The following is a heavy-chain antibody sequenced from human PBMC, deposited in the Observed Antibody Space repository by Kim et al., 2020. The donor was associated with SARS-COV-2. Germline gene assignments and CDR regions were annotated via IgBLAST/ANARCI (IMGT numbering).Heavy chain of an antibody. CDR2: ISSSGDST. D-gene: IGHD1-26*01. J-gene: IGHJ4*02. CDR1: GFTFNSYA. CDR3: VKLNRWELLPSQLEH. Sequence: GGSLRLSCSASGFTFNSYAMQWVRQAPGKGLEYVSAISSSGDSTYYADSVKGRFTTSRDNFKNTVDLQMSSLRTEDTAVYYCVKLNRWELLPSQLEHWGQGTLLTVSS. V-gene: IGHV3-64D*06.